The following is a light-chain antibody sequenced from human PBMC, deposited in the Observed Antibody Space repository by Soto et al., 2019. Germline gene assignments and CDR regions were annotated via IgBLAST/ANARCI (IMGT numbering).Light chain of an antibody. CDR3: CSYAGSSTFPYV. CDR2: EVS. J-gene: IGLJ1*01. V-gene: IGLV2-23*02. Sequence: QSVLTQPASVSGSPGQSITISCTGTSSDVGSYNLVSWYQHHPGKAPKLMIYEVSKRPSGVSNRFSGSKSGNTASLTITGLQAEDEADYYCCSYAGSSTFPYVLGTGTRVPVL. CDR1: SSDVGSYNL.